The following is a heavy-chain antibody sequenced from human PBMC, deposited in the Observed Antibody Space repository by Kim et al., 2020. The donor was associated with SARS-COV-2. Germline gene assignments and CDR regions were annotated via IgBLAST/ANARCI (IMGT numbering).Heavy chain of an antibody. CDR2: ISSSSSYI. Sequence: GGSLRLSCAASGFTFSSYSMNWVRQAPGKGLEWVSSISSSSSYIYYADSVKGRFTISRDNAKNSLYLQMNSLRAEDTAVYYCARVRYSSSWYGEAYYYYGMDVWGQGTTVTVSS. CDR1: GFTFSSYS. CDR3: ARVRYSSSWYGEAYYYYGMDV. V-gene: IGHV3-21*01. J-gene: IGHJ6*02. D-gene: IGHD6-13*01.